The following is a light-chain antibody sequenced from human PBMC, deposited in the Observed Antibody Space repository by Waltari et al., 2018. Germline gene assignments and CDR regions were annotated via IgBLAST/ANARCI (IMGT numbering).Light chain of an antibody. V-gene: IGLV1-47*01. J-gene: IGLJ3*02. CDR2: KDN. Sequence: QSVLTQPPSASGTPGQRVTISCAGSTSNIGSNYVYWYQHLPGRAPKVLISKDNQRPSGVPDRFSGSKSGTSASLAISGLRSEDEADYYCAAWDDTLSGHMLFGGGTKLTVL. CDR3: AAWDDTLSGHML. CDR1: TSNIGSNY.